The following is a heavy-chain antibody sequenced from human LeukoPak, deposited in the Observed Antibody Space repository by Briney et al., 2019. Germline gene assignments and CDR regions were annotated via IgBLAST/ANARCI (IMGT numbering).Heavy chain of an antibody. D-gene: IGHD5-18*01. V-gene: IGHV3-30*02. CDR2: IRYDGSKK. CDR1: GFTFSSYG. CDR3: ARAVSGYSYGYHFDY. J-gene: IGHJ4*02. Sequence: GGSLRLSCAASGFTFSSYGMHWVRQAPGKGLEWVAFIRYDGSKKYYADSVKGRFTISRDNSKNTLYLQMNSLRAEDTAVYYCARAVSGYSYGYHFDYWGQGTLVTVSS.